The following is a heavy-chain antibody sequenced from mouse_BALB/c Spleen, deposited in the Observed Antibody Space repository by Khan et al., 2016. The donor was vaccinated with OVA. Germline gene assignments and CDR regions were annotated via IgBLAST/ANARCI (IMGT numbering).Heavy chain of an antibody. CDR3: GNSLYYAYACAMDY. CDR1: DYSITSEYA. J-gene: IGHJ4*01. D-gene: IGHD2-1*01. CDR2: ISYSGST. Sequence: EVELVESGPGLVKPSQSLTLTCTVTDYSITSEYAWNWIRQFPGNKLEWMGYISYSGSTSYHPSLKSRISFTRDTSKNQFFLQLHSVTPEDTATYSWGNSLYYAYACAMDYWGQGTSVTVSS. V-gene: IGHV3-2*02.